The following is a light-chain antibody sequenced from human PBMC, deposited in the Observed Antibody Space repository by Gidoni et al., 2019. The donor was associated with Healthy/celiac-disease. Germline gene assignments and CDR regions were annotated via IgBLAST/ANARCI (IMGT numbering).Light chain of an antibody. V-gene: IGLV1-47*01. CDR1: SSHIGSNY. J-gene: IGLJ2*01. CDR2: RNN. Sequence: QSVLTQPPSASGTPWQGVTISCSGSSSHIGSNYVYWYQQLPGTAPKLLICRNNQRPSGVPDRFSGSKSGTSASLAISGLRSEDEADYYCAAWDDSLSGLVFGGGTKLTVL. CDR3: AAWDDSLSGLV.